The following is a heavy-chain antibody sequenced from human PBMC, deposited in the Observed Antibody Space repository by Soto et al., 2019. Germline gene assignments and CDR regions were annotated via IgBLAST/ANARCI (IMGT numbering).Heavy chain of an antibody. D-gene: IGHD3-3*01. CDR2: IVPNVGTV. CDR1: GGTLSSFSNYP. V-gene: IGHV1-69*06. CDR3: ARRDTSGFLRYFDN. Sequence: QMQLVQSGAEVKKPGSSVKVSCKASGGTLSSFSNYPINWVRQAPGQGLEWMGGIVPNVGTVNYAQKFQGRVTITADKPTGTAYMELSSLRSEDTALYYCARRDTSGFLRYFDNWGQGTLVTVSS. J-gene: IGHJ4*02.